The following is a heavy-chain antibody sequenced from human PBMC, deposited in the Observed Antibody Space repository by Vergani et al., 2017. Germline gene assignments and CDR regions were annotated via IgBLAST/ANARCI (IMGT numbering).Heavy chain of an antibody. CDR1: GFTFGDYA. D-gene: IGHD3-3*01. CDR3: TRDDTICGVVTPNYYYGMDV. Sequence: EVQLVESGGGLVKPGRSLRLSCTASGFTFGDYAMSWFRQAPGKGLEWVGFIRSKAYGGTTEYAASVKGRFTISRDDSKSIAYLQMNSLKTEDTAVYYCTRDDTICGVVTPNYYYGMDVWGQGTTVTVSS. CDR2: IRSKAYGGTT. V-gene: IGHV3-49*05. J-gene: IGHJ6*02.